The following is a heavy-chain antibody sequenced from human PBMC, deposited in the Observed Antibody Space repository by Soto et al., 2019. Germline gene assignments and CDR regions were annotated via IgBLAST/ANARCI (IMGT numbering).Heavy chain of an antibody. Sequence: PSETLSLTCTVSGDFISSDDYHWSWIRQPPGKGLEWIGYIYYSGNTYYNPSLRSRLTISIGTSKNQFSLKLRSVTAADTAVYYCVRGVRGFWSGGYRGMDVWGPGTTLTVSS. CDR1: GDFISSDDYH. J-gene: IGHJ6*02. V-gene: IGHV4-30-4*01. D-gene: IGHD3-3*01. CDR2: IYYSGNT. CDR3: VRGVRGFWSGGYRGMDV.